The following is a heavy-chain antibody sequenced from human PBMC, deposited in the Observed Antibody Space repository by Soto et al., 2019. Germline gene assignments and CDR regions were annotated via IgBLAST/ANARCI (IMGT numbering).Heavy chain of an antibody. CDR1: GYTFTSYG. CDR2: ISAYNGNT. Sequence: GASVKVSCKASGYTFTSYGISWVRQAPGQGLEWMGWISAYNGNTDYAQKLQGRVTMTTDTSTSTAYMELRSLRSDDTAVYYCARRQYYDFWSRSQNYYGMDVWGQGTTVTVYS. D-gene: IGHD3-3*01. V-gene: IGHV1-18*01. CDR3: ARRQYYDFWSRSQNYYGMDV. J-gene: IGHJ6*02.